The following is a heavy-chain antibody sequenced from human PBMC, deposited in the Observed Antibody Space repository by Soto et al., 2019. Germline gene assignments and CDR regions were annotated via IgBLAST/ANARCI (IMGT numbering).Heavy chain of an antibody. CDR2: INHSGST. CDR3: ARGGKAAKLVNWFDP. CDR1: GGSFSGYY. Sequence: SETLSLTCAVYGGSFSGYYWSWIRQPPGKGLEWIGEINHSGSTNYNPSLKSRVTISVDTSKNQFSLKLSSVTAADTAVYYCARGGKAAKLVNWFDPWGQGTLVTVSS. D-gene: IGHD6-13*01. V-gene: IGHV4-34*01. J-gene: IGHJ5*02.